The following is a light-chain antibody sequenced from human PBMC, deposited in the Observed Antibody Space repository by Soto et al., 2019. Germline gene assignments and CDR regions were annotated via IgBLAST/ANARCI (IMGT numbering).Light chain of an antibody. CDR1: QSVSSN. CDR2: GAS. V-gene: IGKV3-15*01. J-gene: IGKJ2*01. CDR3: QQYNNWPPANT. Sequence: EIVMTQSPATLSVSPGERATLSCRASQSVSSNLAWYQQKPGQAPRLLIYGASTRATGIPARFSGSGSGTEYTLTISILQSEDFAVYYCQQYNNWPPANTFGQGTKLETK.